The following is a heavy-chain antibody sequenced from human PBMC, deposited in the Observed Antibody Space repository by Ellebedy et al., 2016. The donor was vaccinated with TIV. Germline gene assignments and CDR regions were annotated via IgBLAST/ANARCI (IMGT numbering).Heavy chain of an antibody. CDR1: GFTFDDYT. CDR3: AKDSTESMVPPIASESYGMDV. V-gene: IGHV3-43*01. Sequence: GESLKISCAASGFTFDDYTMHWVRQAPGKGLEWVSLISWDGGSTYYADSVKGRFTISRDNSKNSLYLQMNSLRTEDTALYYCAKDSTESMVPPIASESYGMDVWGQGTTVTVSS. D-gene: IGHD3-10*01. J-gene: IGHJ6*02. CDR2: ISWDGGST.